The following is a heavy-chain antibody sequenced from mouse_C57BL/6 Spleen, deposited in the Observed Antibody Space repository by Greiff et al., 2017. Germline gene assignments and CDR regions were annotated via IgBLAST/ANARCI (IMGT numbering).Heavy chain of an antibody. Sequence: EVKLQESGPELVKPGASVKMSCKASGYTFTDYNMHWVKQSHGKSLEWIGYINPNNGGTSYNQKFKGKATLTVNKSSSTAYMELRSLTSEDSAVYYCARYYGSSYLWYFDVWGTGTTVTVSS. CDR1: GYTFTDYN. D-gene: IGHD1-1*01. CDR3: ARYYGSSYLWYFDV. V-gene: IGHV1-22*01. CDR2: INPNNGGT. J-gene: IGHJ1*03.